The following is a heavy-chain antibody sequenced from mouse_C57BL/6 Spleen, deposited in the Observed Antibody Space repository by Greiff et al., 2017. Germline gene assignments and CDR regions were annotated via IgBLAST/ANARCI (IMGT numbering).Heavy chain of an antibody. V-gene: IGHV1-82*01. J-gene: IGHJ1*03. CDR3: AREGGSSYRYFDV. D-gene: IGHD1-1*01. CDR1: GYAFSSSW. CDR2: IYPGDGDT. Sequence: VKLQESGPELVKPGASVKISCKASGYAFSSSWMNWVKQRPGKGLEWIGRIYPGDGDTNYNGKFKGKATLTADKSSSTAYMQLSSLTSEDSAVYVCAREGGSSYRYFDVWGTGTTVTVSS.